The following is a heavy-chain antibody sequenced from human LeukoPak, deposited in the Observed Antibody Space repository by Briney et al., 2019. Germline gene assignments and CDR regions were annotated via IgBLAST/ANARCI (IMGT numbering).Heavy chain of an antibody. CDR2: ISGSGGST. V-gene: IGHV3-23*01. J-gene: IGHJ6*03. D-gene: IGHD3-22*01. Sequence: GGSLRLSCAASGFTFSSYWMSWVRQAPGKGLEWVSAISGSGGSTYYADSVKGRFTISRDNSKNTLYLQMNSLRAEDTAVYYCAKRGADSSGYTYYYYMDVWGKGTTVTVSS. CDR1: GFTFSSYW. CDR3: AKRGADSSGYTYYYYMDV.